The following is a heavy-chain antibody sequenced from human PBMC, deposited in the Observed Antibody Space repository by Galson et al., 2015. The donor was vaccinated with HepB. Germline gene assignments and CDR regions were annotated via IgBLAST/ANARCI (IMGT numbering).Heavy chain of an antibody. CDR1: GFTFSSYW. CDR3: ARRFITMVRGAQAIYYYYGMDV. Sequence: SLRLSCAASGFTFSSYWMHWVRQAPGKGLVWVSRINSDGSSTSYADSVKGRFTISRDNAKNTLYLQMNSLRAEDTAMYYCARRFITMVRGAQAIYYYYGMDVWGQGTTVTVSS. CDR2: INSDGSST. V-gene: IGHV3-74*01. D-gene: IGHD3-10*01. J-gene: IGHJ6*02.